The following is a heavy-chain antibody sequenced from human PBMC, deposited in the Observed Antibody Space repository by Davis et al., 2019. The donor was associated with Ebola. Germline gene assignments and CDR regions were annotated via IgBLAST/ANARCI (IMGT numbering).Heavy chain of an antibody. CDR2: INAGNGNT. V-gene: IGHV1-3*01. D-gene: IGHD3-3*01. J-gene: IGHJ4*02. CDR3: ASSFFEYYDFWSGYYMADY. CDR1: GYTFTSYA. Sequence: GESLKISCAASGYTFTSYAMHWVRQAPGQRLKWMGWINAGNGNTKYSQKFQGRVTITRDTSASTAYMELSSLRSEDTAVYYCASSFFEYYDFWSGYYMADYWGQGTLVTVSS.